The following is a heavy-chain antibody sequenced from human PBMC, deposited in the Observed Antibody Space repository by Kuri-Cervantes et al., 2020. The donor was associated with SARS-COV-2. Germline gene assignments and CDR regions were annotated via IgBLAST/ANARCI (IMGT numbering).Heavy chain of an antibody. Sequence: GGSLRLSCAASGFTVNSNYMSWVRQAPGKGLEWVSVIYSSGSTNYADSVKGRFTISRDNFKNTLYLQMSSLRAEDTAVYYCARGRGPGDFWSGLNWFDPWGQGTLVTVSS. CDR2: IYSSGST. CDR1: GFTVNSNY. J-gene: IGHJ5*02. CDR3: ARGRGPGDFWSGLNWFDP. V-gene: IGHV3-53*01. D-gene: IGHD3-3*01.